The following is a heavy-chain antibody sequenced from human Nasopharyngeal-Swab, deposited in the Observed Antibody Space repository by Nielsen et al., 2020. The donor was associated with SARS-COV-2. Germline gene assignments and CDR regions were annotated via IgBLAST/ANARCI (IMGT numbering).Heavy chain of an antibody. V-gene: IGHV1-3*01. CDR1: GGTFSSYA. Sequence: ASVKVSCKASGGTFSSYAISWVRQAPGQRLEWMGWINADNGNTKYSQKFQGRVTITRDTSATTAYMELSSLRSEDTAVYYCAFVSYDSSGYYYSYWGQGTLVTVSS. D-gene: IGHD3-22*01. J-gene: IGHJ4*02. CDR2: INADNGNT. CDR3: AFVSYDSSGYYYSY.